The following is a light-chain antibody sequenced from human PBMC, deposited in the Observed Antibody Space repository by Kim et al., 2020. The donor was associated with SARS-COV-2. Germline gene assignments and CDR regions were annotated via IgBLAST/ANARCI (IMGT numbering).Light chain of an antibody. Sequence: PPAISLRSSQRLVYSDGNTYLTWFHPRPGQSPRRLMYKVSDRVSGVPDRFSGSGSGTDFTLKISRVEAEDIGVYYCMQGAHWPHTLGQGTKLEI. V-gene: IGKV2-30*01. CDR1: QRLVYSDGNTY. J-gene: IGKJ2*01. CDR3: MQGAHWPHT. CDR2: KVS.